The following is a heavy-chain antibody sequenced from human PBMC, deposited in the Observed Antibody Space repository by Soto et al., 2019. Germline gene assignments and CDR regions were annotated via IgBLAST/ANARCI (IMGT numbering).Heavy chain of an antibody. CDR3: ARDLGVLGELSFDFDY. CDR1: GFTFSSYS. J-gene: IGHJ4*02. V-gene: IGHV3-21*01. D-gene: IGHD3-16*02. Sequence: GGSLRLSCAASGFTFSSYSMNWVRQAPGKGLEWVSSISSSSSSYIYYADSVKGRFTISRDNAKNSLYLQMNSLRAEDTAVYYCARDLGVLGELSFDFDYWGQGTLVTVSS. CDR2: ISSSSSSYI.